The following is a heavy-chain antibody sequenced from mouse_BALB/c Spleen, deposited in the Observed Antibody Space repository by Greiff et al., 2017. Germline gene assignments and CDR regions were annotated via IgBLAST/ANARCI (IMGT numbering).Heavy chain of an antibody. CDR2: INPSSGYT. CDR1: GYTFTSYT. D-gene: IGHD1-1*02. J-gene: IGHJ2*01. V-gene: IGHV1-4*02. CDR3: AREDYYAMDY. Sequence: VQLQESAAELARPGASVKMSCKASGYTFTSYTMHWVKQRPGQGLEWIGYINPSSGYTEYNQKFKDKTTLTADKSSSTAYMQLSSLTSEDSAVYYCAREDYYAMDYWGQGTTLTVSS.